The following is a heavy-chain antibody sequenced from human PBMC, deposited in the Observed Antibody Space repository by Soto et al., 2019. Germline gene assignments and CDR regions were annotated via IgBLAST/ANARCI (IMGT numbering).Heavy chain of an antibody. CDR1: GGSISSYY. Sequence: SETMSLTCTVSGGSISSYYWSWIRQPPGKGLEWIGYIYYSGSTNYNPSLKSRVTISVDTSKNQFSLKLSSVTAADTAVYYCARGRGYENEYFDYWGQGTLVTVSS. J-gene: IGHJ4*02. V-gene: IGHV4-59*01. D-gene: IGHD5-12*01. CDR2: IYYSGST. CDR3: ARGRGYENEYFDY.